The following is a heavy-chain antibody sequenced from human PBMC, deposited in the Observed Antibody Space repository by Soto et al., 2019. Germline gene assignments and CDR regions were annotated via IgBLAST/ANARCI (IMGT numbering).Heavy chain of an antibody. J-gene: IGHJ4*02. Sequence: PSGTLSLTCAVSSGSLNSTNWWSWVRRPPGKGLEWIGEIYHSGSTNYNPSLKSRVTISVAESANHFSLTLTSVTAADTAVYYCARGGEDKWLAFDFWGKGTLVTVSS. CDR3: ARGGEDKWLAFDF. V-gene: IGHV4-4*02. CDR1: SGSLNSTNW. CDR2: IYHSGST. D-gene: IGHD6-19*01.